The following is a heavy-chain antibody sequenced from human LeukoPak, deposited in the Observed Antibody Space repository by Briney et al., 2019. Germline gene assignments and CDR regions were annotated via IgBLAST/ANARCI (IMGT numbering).Heavy chain of an antibody. V-gene: IGHV4-34*01. CDR3: ARGQYERNP. Sequence: SETLSLTCAVYGGSFSGYFWSWIRQPPGKGLEWIGEINHSGRTYFNPSLKSRVTLSVDTSKNQFSLKLTSVTAADTAVYYCARGQYERNPWGQGTLVTVSS. CDR2: INHSGRT. D-gene: IGHD2/OR15-2a*01. CDR1: GGSFSGYF. J-gene: IGHJ5*02.